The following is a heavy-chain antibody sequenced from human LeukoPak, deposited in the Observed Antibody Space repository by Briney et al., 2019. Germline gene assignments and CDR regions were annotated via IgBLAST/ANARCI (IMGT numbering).Heavy chain of an antibody. D-gene: IGHD5-18*01. CDR1: GGTFSSCA. CDR3: ARTRGYSYGDPFDY. J-gene: IGHJ4*02. V-gene: IGHV1-69*13. Sequence: SVKVSCKASGGTFSSCAISWVRQAPGQGLEWMGGIIPIFGTANYAQKFQGRVTITADESTSTAYMELSSLRSEDTAVYYCARTRGYSYGDPFDYWGQGTLVTVSS. CDR2: IIPIFGTA.